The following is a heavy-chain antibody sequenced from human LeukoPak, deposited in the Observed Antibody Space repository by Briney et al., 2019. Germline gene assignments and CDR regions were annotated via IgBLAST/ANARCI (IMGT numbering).Heavy chain of an antibody. J-gene: IGHJ4*02. D-gene: IGHD6-13*01. CDR3: ARHSGSWYAYIAY. V-gene: IGHV4-39*01. CDR2: IQYGGST. CDR1: GDSISSPTYY. Sequence: SETLSLTCTVSGDSISSPTYYWGWLRQPPGMGLEWIGSIQYGGSTHCNSSLESRVTISLDASRNHFSLKLTSVTAADTAVYYCARHSGSWYAYIAYWGQGSLVTVSS.